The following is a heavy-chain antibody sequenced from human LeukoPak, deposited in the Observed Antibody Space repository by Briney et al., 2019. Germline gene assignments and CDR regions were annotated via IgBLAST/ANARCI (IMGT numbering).Heavy chain of an antibody. J-gene: IGHJ5*02. CDR2: ISSSSSYI. D-gene: IGHD2-15*01. CDR3: ADCSGGYCYRGWFDP. V-gene: IGHV3-21*04. CDR1: GFTFSSYS. Sequence: LGGSLRLSCAASGFTFSSYSMNWVRQAPGKGLEWVSSISSSSSYIYYADSVKGRFTISRDNAKNSLYLQMNSLRAEDTAVYYCADCSGGYCYRGWFDPWGQGTLVTVSS.